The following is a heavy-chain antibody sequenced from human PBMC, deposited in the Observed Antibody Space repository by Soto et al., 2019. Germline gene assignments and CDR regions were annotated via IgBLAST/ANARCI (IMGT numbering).Heavy chain of an antibody. J-gene: IGHJ5*02. D-gene: IGHD3-3*01. Sequence: GGSLRLSCAASGFSFRTYGMHWVRQAPGKGLEWVAVISFDEKIKYYADSVKGRFTISRDISKNTLYLQMNSLRTDDTAMYYCVRVADSEWPGGWLDPWGQGILVTVSS. CDR2: ISFDEKIK. CDR3: VRVADSEWPGGWLDP. V-gene: IGHV3-30*04. CDR1: GFSFRTYG.